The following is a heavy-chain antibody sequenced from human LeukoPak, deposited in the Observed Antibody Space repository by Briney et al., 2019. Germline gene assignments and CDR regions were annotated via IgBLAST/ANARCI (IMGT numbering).Heavy chain of an antibody. D-gene: IGHD3-22*01. J-gene: IGHJ1*01. Sequence: GGSLRLSCAASGFTFASYGMSWVRQAPGKGLEWVSFITTNGGRTSYADSVEGRFTISRDNPRNTLFMQMNSLRDEDTAVYYCAIMHGYYDGTGYWVQWGQGTLVTVSS. CDR3: AIMHGYYDGTGYWVQ. CDR2: ITTNGGRT. V-gene: IGHV3-23*01. CDR1: GFTFASYG.